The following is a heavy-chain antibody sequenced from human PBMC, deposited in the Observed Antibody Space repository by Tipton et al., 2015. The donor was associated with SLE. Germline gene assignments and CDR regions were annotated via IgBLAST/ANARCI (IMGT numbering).Heavy chain of an antibody. V-gene: IGHV3-30*02. CDR3: AKPRDSNSAFDY. CDR1: GFTFSSYA. Sequence: SLRLSCAASGFTFSSYAMHWVRQAPGKGLEWVAFIRYDGSNKYYADSVKGRFTISRDNSKNTLYLQMNSLRAEDTAVYYCAKPRDSNSAFDYWGQGTLVTVSS. J-gene: IGHJ4*02. D-gene: IGHD4-11*01. CDR2: IRYDGSNK.